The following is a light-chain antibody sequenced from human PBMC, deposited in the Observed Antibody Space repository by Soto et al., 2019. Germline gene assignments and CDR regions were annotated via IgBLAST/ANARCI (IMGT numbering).Light chain of an antibody. CDR3: AAWDDALSGIL. CDR1: SSNFGAGYD. V-gene: IGLV1-40*01. CDR2: RNN. J-gene: IGLJ2*01. Sequence: QSVLTQPPSVSGAPGQRVTISCTGSSSNFGAGYDVHWYQQFPGTAPKLLIYRNNQRPSGVPDRFSSSKSGTSASLAITGLRSEDEADYYCAAWDDALSGILFGGGTKLTVL.